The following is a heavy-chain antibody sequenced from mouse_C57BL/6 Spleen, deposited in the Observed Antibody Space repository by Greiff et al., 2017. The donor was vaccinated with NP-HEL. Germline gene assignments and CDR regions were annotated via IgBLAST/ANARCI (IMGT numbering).Heavy chain of an antibody. J-gene: IGHJ3*01. CDR3: TSIYYDYDGGAWFAY. CDR2: ISSGGDYI. V-gene: IGHV5-9-1*02. CDR1: GFTFSSYA. Sequence: EVKLMESGEGLVKPGGSLKLSCAASGFTFSSYAMSWVRQTPEKRLEWVAYISSGGDYIYYADTVKGRFTISRDNARNTLYLQMSSLKSEDTAMYYCTSIYYDYDGGAWFAYWGQGTLVTVSA. D-gene: IGHD2-4*01.